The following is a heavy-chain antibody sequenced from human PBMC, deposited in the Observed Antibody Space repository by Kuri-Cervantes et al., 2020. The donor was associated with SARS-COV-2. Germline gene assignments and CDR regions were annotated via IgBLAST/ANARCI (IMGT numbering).Heavy chain of an antibody. CDR3: ARDLLNYYDSSGYGY. D-gene: IGHD3-22*01. Sequence: GGSLRLSCAASGFTFSDYYMSWIRQAPGKGLEWVSYISSSGSTVYYADSVKGRFTISRDNAKNSLYLQMNSLRAEDTAVYYYARDLLNYYDSSGYGYWGQGTLVTVSS. V-gene: IGHV3-11*01. J-gene: IGHJ4*02. CDR2: ISSSGSTV. CDR1: GFTFSDYY.